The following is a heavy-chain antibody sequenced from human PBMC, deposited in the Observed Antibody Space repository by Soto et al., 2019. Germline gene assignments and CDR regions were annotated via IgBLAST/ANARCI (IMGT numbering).Heavy chain of an antibody. D-gene: IGHD6-13*01. J-gene: IGHJ5*02. V-gene: IGHV4-30-4*01. CDR3: ARDRGSSWMYKWFDP. Sequence: SETLSLTCTVPGDSINSADYYWSWIRQPPGRGLEWIGHIYYSGSTYYTPSLKSRVTISIDTSKNQFSLKMTSVTAADTAVYYCARDRGSSWMYKWFDPWGQGTQVTVSS. CDR1: GDSINSADYY. CDR2: IYYSGST.